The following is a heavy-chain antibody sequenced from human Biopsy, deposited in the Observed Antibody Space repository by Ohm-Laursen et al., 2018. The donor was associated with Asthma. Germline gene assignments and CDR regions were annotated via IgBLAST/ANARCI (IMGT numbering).Heavy chain of an antibody. V-gene: IGHV1-69*13. CDR2: INSVFGTT. Sequence: ASVKVSCKPLGGTFNTYVIGWVRQAPGQGLEWMGGINSVFGTTTYPQKFQDRVTITADDSTSTAYMELSGLRSEDTAVYYCARKAGSCISRTCYSLDFWGQGTLVTVSS. CDR1: GGTFNTYV. J-gene: IGHJ4*02. CDR3: ARKAGSCISRTCYSLDF. D-gene: IGHD2-2*01.